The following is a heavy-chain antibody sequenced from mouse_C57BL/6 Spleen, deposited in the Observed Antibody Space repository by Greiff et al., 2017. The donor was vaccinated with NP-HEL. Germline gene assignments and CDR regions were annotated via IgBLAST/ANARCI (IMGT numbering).Heavy chain of an antibody. Sequence: EVMLVESGGGLVQPGGSMKLSCAASGFTFSDAWMDWVRQSPEKGLEWVAEIRNKANNHATYYAESVKGRFTISRDDSKSSVYLQMNSLRAEDTGIYYCTRNDYGLYAMDYWGQGTSVTVSS. V-gene: IGHV6-6*01. CDR1: GFTFSDAW. D-gene: IGHD2-4*01. J-gene: IGHJ4*01. CDR2: IRNKANNHAT. CDR3: TRNDYGLYAMDY.